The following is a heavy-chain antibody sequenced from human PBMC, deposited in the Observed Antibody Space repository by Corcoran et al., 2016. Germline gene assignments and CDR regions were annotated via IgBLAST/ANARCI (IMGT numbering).Heavy chain of an antibody. Sequence: QVQLVQSGAEVKKPGSSVKVSCKASGGTFSSYAISWVRQAPGQGLEWMGGIIPIFGTANYARKFQGRVTITADKSTSTAYMELSSLRSEDTAVDSWARDVVAGNYVYYGMDLGGQGTTVTVYS. CDR1: GGTFSSYA. CDR2: IIPIFGTA. J-gene: IGHJ6*02. D-gene: IGHD6-19*01. CDR3: ARDVVAGNYVYYGMDL. V-gene: IGHV1-69*06.